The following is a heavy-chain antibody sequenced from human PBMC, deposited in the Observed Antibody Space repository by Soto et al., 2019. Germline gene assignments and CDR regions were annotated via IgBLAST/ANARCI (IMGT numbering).Heavy chain of an antibody. CDR1: GYKFTTYF. CDR2: IHPSGDT. Sequence: QVQLVQSGAELKNPGASVKVACKASGYKFTTYFIHWVRQAPGQGLEGMGMIHPSGDTGYAQKFRGRVPMTIDTSTTTAYMELRTLTSEDTAVYFSVRGYCTTSPCSGAFQFWGQGTLVTVSS. D-gene: IGHD2-15*01. J-gene: IGHJ1*01. V-gene: IGHV1-46*01. CDR3: VRGYCTTSPCSGAFQF.